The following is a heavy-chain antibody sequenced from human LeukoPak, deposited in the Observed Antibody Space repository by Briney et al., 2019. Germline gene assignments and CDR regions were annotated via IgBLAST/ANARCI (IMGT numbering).Heavy chain of an antibody. CDR1: GGSISSGGYY. J-gene: IGHJ4*02. V-gene: IGHV4-31*03. CDR3: ARHEGRYCSGGSCSYFDY. D-gene: IGHD2-15*01. Sequence: SETLSLTCTVSGGSISSGGYYWSWIRQHPGKGLEWIGYIYYSGSTYYNPSLKSRVTISVDTSKNQFSLKLSSVTAADTAVYYCARHEGRYCSGGSCSYFDYWGQGTLVTVSS. CDR2: IYYSGST.